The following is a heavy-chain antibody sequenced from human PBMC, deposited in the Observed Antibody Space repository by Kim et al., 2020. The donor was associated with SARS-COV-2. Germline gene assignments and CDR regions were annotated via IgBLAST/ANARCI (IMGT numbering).Heavy chain of an antibody. D-gene: IGHD2-15*01. V-gene: IGHV1-18*01. CDR1: GYTFTNYG. J-gene: IGHJ4*02. CDR3: AREGLVAATTPYFDH. CDR2: ISAHNGNT. Sequence: ASVKVSCKASGYTFTNYGISWVRQAPGQRLEYMGWISAHNGNTNFAPKFQGRVTMTTDTSTSTAYMEMRNLTSDDTAVYYCAREGLVAATTPYFDHWGQG.